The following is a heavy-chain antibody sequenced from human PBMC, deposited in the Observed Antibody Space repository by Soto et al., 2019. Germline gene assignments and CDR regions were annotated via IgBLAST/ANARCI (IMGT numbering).Heavy chain of an antibody. D-gene: IGHD3-3*01. CDR1: GGSISSSNW. CDR3: ARVTYDFWSGYSRLLLFDY. V-gene: IGHV4-4*02. J-gene: IGHJ4*02. Sequence: PSETLSLTCAVPGGSISSSNWWSWVRQPPGKGLEWIGEIYHSGSTNYNPSLKSRVTISVDKSKNQFSLKLSSVTAADTAVYYCARVTYDFWSGYSRLLLFDYWGQGTLVTVSS. CDR2: IYHSGST.